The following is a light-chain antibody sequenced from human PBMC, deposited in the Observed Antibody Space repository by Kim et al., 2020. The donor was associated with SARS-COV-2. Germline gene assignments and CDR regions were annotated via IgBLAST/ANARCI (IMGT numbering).Light chain of an antibody. J-gene: IGKJ4*01. CDR3: QQYDDVPLT. V-gene: IGKV1-33*01. CDR2: GAS. CDR1: QIITNY. Sequence: DIQMTQSPSSLSASVGDRVTITCQASQIITNYLNWFQQKPGKAPKLLIYGASNLETGVPSRFSGSGSGTDFTFTISSLQPEDIATYYCQQYDDVPLTFGGGTKVDIK.